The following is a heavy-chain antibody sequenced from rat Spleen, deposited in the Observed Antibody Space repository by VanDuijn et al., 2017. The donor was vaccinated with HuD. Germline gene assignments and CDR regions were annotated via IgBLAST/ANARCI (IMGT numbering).Heavy chain of an antibody. Sequence: EVQLVESGGGLVQPGRFMTLSCAASGFTFSNYDMAWVRQAPKKGLEWVASITNDAFRTYYRDSVRGRFTVSRDNARSTLYLQMDSLRSEDTATYYCARVGTRVSRFAYWGQGTLVTVSS. CDR1: GFTFSNYD. D-gene: IGHD1-4*01. V-gene: IGHV5S10*01. J-gene: IGHJ3*01. CDR3: ARVGTRVSRFAY. CDR2: ITNDAFRT.